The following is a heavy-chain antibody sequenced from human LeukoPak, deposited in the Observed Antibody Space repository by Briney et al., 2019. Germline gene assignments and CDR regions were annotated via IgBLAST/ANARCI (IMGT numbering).Heavy chain of an antibody. J-gene: IGHJ4*02. CDR1: GFTFSRSW. CDR3: AKDVRSYYDSSGNFDY. CDR2: IKVDGSEQ. D-gene: IGHD3-22*01. V-gene: IGHV3-7*01. Sequence: PGGSLRLSCAASGFTFSRSWMAWVRQAPGKGLEWVASIKVDGSEQYYVDSVKGRFTISRDNAKNSLYLQVNSLRVEDTAVYYCAKDVRSYYDSSGNFDYWGQGTLVTVSS.